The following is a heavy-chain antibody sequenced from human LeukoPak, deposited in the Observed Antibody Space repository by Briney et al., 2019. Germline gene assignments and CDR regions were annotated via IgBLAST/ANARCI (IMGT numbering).Heavy chain of an antibody. CDR2: ISGSGGST. J-gene: IGHJ4*02. CDR1: GFTFSSYA. D-gene: IGHD3-22*01. Sequence: GGSLRLSCAASGFTFSSYAMSWVRQAPGEGLEWVSAISGSGGSTYYADSVKGRFTISRDNSKNTLYLQMNSLRAEDTAVYYCAKGPAYYYDSSGPADYWGQGTLVTVSS. V-gene: IGHV3-23*01. CDR3: AKGPAYYYDSSGPADY.